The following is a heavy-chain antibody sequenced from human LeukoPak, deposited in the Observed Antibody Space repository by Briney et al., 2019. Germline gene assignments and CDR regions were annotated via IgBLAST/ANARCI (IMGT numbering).Heavy chain of an antibody. V-gene: IGHV4-34*01. CDR3: ARLDGSSWSHDY. D-gene: IGHD6-6*01. CDR2: INHSGST. J-gene: IGHJ4*02. Sequence: SETLSLTCAVYGGSFSGYYWSWIRQPPGKGLEWIGEINHSGSTNYNPSLKSRVTISVDTSKNQFSLKLSSVTAADTAVYYCARLDGSSWSHDYWGQGTLVTVSS. CDR1: GGSFSGYY.